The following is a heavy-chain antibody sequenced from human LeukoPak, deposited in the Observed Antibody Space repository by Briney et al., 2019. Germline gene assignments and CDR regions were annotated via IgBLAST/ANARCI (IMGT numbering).Heavy chain of an antibody. CDR2: IIPIFGTA. V-gene: IGHV1-69*05. CDR1: GGTFSSYA. CDR3: ARVDFLNYDFWSGYYDYFDY. D-gene: IGHD3-3*01. Sequence: SVKVSCKASGGTFSSYAISWVRQAPGQGLEWMGGIIPIFGTANYAQEFQGRVTITTDESTSTAYMELSSLRSDDTAVYYCARVDFLNYDFWSGYYDYFDYWGQGTLVTVSS. J-gene: IGHJ4*02.